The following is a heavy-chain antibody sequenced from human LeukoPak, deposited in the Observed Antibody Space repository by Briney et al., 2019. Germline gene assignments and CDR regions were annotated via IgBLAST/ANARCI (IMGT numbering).Heavy chain of an antibody. D-gene: IGHD3-22*01. CDR2: ISSSGSTI. CDR3: ARVYRDHYDSSGYYNWFDP. J-gene: IGHJ5*02. CDR1: GFTFSSYE. V-gene: IGHV3-48*03. Sequence: GGSLRLSCAASGFTFSSYEMNWVRQAPGKGLEWVSYISSSGSTIYYADSVKGRFTISRDNAKNSLYLQMNSLRAEDTAVYYCARVYRDHYDSSGYYNWFDPWGQGTLVTVSS.